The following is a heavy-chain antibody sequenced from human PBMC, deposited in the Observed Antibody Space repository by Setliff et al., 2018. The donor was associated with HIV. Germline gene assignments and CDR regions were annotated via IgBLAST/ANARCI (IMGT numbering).Heavy chain of an antibody. D-gene: IGHD3-10*01. V-gene: IGHV4-61*01. CDR2: IYTSGST. Sequence: PSETLSLTCTVSGDSVRSSRYYWSWIRQPPGKGLEWIGYIYTSGSTNYNPSLKSRVAISVDTSKNQFSLKLYSVTAADTAVYYCARAYFGSGIYYWGQGTLVTVSS. CDR1: GDSVRSSRYY. J-gene: IGHJ4*02. CDR3: ARAYFGSGIYY.